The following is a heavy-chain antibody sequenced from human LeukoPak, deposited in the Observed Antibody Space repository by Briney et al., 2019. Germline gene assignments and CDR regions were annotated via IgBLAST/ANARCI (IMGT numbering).Heavy chain of an antibody. CDR3: ARERVEQQLVLRYSYYYMDV. CDR2: IDSTSSYI. V-gene: IGHV3-21*01. Sequence: GGSLRLSCAVSGFTFDDYAMHWVRQAPGKGLEWVSSIDSTSSYIYYADSVKGRFTISRDNAKNSLYLQMNSLRAEDAAVYYCARERVEQQLVLRYSYYYMDVWGKGTTVTVSS. J-gene: IGHJ6*03. D-gene: IGHD6-13*01. CDR1: GFTFDDYA.